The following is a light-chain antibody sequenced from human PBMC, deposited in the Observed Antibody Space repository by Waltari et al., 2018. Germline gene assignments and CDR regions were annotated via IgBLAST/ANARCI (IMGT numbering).Light chain of an antibody. CDR3: SSYAGSTYV. V-gene: IGKV2-30*01. Sequence: DVVVTQSPLSLPVTLGQPASISCRSSQGLVYRDGNTFLNWFQQRPGQSPRRLIYKVSNRASGVPDRFSGSKSGNTASLTVSGLQAADEADYYCSSYAGSTYVFGTGT. CDR2: KVS. J-gene: IGKJ3*01. CDR1: QGLVYRDGNTF.